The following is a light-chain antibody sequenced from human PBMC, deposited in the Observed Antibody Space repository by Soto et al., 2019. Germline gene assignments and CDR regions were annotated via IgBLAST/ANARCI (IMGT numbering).Light chain of an antibody. CDR3: QQYGSSPRIT. J-gene: IGKJ1*01. Sequence: EIVLTQFPGTLSLSPGERATLSCRASQSVSSSYLAWYQQKPGQAPRLLIYGASSRATGIPDRFSGSGSGTDFTLTISRLEPEDFAVYYCQQYGSSPRITFGQGTKVDIK. CDR2: GAS. V-gene: IGKV3-20*01. CDR1: QSVSSSY.